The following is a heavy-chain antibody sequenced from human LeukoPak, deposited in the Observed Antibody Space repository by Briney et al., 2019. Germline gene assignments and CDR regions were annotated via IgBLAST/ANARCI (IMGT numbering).Heavy chain of an antibody. Sequence: GESLKISCKCSGYNFTTYWIGWVRQLPGKGLEWMGIIYPGDSDTRYSPSFQGQVTISADKSITTAYLRWSTLKASDTAMYYCARGHYFDYWGQGTLVTVSS. CDR2: IYPGDSDT. CDR1: GYNFTTYW. V-gene: IGHV5-51*01. J-gene: IGHJ4*02. CDR3: ARGHYFDY.